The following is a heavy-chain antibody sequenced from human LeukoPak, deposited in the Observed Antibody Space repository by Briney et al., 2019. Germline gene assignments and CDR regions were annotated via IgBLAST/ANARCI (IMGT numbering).Heavy chain of an antibody. Sequence: PGGSLRLSCAASGFTFSSYAMSWLRQAPGKGLEWVSAISGSGGSTYYADSVKGRFTASRDNFKNTLYLEMNSLRYDDTSLYYCAREAAWGNWYFDLWGRGTLVTVSS. CDR1: GFTFSSYA. V-gene: IGHV3-23*01. CDR2: ISGSGGST. CDR3: AREAAWGNWYFDL. J-gene: IGHJ2*01. D-gene: IGHD3-16*01.